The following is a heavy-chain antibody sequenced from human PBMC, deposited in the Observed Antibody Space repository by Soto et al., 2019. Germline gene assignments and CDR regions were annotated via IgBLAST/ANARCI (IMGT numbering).Heavy chain of an antibody. CDR3: ARDLKKSWRIGGFDP. Sequence: QVQLQESGPGLVKPSQTLSLTCTVSGGSISSGGYYWSWIRQHPGKGLGWIGYIYYSGSTYYNPSLKSRVTISVDTSKNQFSLKLSSVTAADTAVYYCARDLKKSWRIGGFDPWGQGTLVTVSS. CDR2: IYYSGST. J-gene: IGHJ5*02. V-gene: IGHV4-31*03. CDR1: GGSISSGGYY. D-gene: IGHD2-15*01.